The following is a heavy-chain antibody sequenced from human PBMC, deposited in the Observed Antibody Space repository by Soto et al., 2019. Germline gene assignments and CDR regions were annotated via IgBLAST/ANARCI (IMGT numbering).Heavy chain of an antibody. D-gene: IGHD5-12*01. Sequence: SVKVSCKASGGTFSSFGISWVRQAPGQGLEWMGGIIPVFGRPNYAQRFRGRLTITADESTNTCYMELIDLESEDTAVYYCAREGSGYNFWGQGTQVTVSS. CDR3: AREGSGYNF. J-gene: IGHJ1*01. CDR1: GGTFSSFG. V-gene: IGHV1-69*13. CDR2: IIPVFGRP.